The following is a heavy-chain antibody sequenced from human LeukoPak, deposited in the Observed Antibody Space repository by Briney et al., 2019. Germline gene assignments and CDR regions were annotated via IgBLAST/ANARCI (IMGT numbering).Heavy chain of an antibody. J-gene: IGHJ3*01. D-gene: IGHD6-19*01. CDR2: ITGSSSSK. CDR3: ARPTTSGWYPH. CDR1: GFTFSDYD. V-gene: IGHV3-48*01. Sequence: GGSLRLSCAASGFTFSDYDMNWIRQAPGTGLEWVSYITGSSSSKYYAGSVKGRFTISRDNAKNSLYLQMNSLRAEDTAVYYCARPTTSGWYPHWGQGTMDTVSS.